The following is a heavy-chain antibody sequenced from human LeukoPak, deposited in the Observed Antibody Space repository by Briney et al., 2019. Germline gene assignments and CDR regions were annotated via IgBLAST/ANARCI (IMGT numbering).Heavy chain of an antibody. CDR2: ITVDSTYA. V-gene: IGHV3-21*01. Sequence: GESLRLSCATSGFTFRSYIMNWVRQAPGKGLEWVSSITVDSTYAYYADSVKGRFTISRDNAKSSLYLQMNSLRAEDTAVYYCTRNPAYGDDWGQGPLVTVSS. CDR1: GFTFRSYI. D-gene: IGHD3-10*01. CDR3: TRNPAYGDD. J-gene: IGHJ4*02.